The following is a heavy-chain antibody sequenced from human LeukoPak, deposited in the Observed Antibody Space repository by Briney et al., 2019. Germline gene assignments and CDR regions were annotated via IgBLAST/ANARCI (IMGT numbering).Heavy chain of an antibody. J-gene: IGHJ4*02. CDR2: INPNSGGT. V-gene: IGHV1-2*06. CDR3: ARDLRGDGYNADY. D-gene: IGHD5-24*01. CDR1: GYTFTGYY. Sequence: GASVKVSCKASGYTFTGYYMHWVRQAPGQGLEWMGRINPNSGGTNYAQKFQGRVTMTRDTSISTAYMELSGLRSDDTAVYYCARDLRGDGYNADYWGQGTLVTVSS.